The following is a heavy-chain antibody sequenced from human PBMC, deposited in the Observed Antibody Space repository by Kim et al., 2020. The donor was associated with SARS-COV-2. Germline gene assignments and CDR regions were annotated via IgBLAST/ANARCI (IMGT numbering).Heavy chain of an antibody. Sequence: SVNVSCKASGGTFSSYALSWVRQAPGQGLEWMGRIIPILGIANYAQKFQGRVTITADKSTSTAYMELSSLSSEDTAVYYCARDGGYGDPFYYYGMDGWGQGTTVTVSS. J-gene: IGHJ6*02. V-gene: IGHV1-69*04. CDR3: ARDGGYGDPFYYYGMDG. CDR1: GGTFSSYA. CDR2: IIPILGIA. D-gene: IGHD4-17*01.